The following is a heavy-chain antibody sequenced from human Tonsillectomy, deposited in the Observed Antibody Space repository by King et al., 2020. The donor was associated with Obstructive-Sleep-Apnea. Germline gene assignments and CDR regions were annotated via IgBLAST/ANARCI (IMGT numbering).Heavy chain of an antibody. D-gene: IGHD2-2*01. CDR3: ARAHIDQLQPPAAHFDY. CDR1: GVSISSYY. Sequence: QLQESGPGLVKPSETLSLTCTVSGVSISSYYWSWIRQPPGKGLEWIWYFYYSGSTNYNPPLKGRVPISLDTSTNQFSLKLSPVSPAATALYYCARAHIDQLQPPAAHFDYWGQGTLVTVSS. CDR2: FYYSGST. J-gene: IGHJ4*02. V-gene: IGHV4-59*01.